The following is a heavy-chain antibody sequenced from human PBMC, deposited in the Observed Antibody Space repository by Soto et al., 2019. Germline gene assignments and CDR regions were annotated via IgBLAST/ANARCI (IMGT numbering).Heavy chain of an antibody. CDR3: AKYSRAEHLGES. CDR2: ISNDGHYT. D-gene: IGHD1-26*01. CDR1: GFTFASRH. V-gene: IGHV3-23*01. Sequence: EEYLLESGGGLVQPGGSLRLSCADSGFTFASRHMAWVRQPPGRGLEWISAISNDGHYTFYIDSVRGRFTISRDNSNNILHLQMNALRADDTAMYYCAKYSRAEHLGESWGQGTLVIVSS. J-gene: IGHJ4*02.